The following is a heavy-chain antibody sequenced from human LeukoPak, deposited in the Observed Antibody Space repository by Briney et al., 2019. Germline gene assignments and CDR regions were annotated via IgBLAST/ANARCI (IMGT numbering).Heavy chain of an antibody. CDR2: INHSGST. D-gene: IGHD6-19*01. CDR3: ARGAGGAVAGSYFDY. J-gene: IGHJ4*02. Sequence: SETLSLTCAVYGGSFGGYYWSWIRQPPGKGLEWIGEINHSGSTNYSPSLKSRVTISVDTSKNQFSLKLSSVTAADTAVYFCARGAGGAVAGSYFDYWGQGTLVTVSS. CDR1: GGSFGGYY. V-gene: IGHV4-34*01.